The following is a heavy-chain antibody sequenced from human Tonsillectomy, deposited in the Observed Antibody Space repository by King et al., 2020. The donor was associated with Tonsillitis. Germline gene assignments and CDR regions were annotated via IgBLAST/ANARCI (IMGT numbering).Heavy chain of an antibody. V-gene: IGHV4-59*01. CDR2: ILYRGGT. D-gene: IGHD5-24*01. CDR1: GGSISGYY. CDR3: AGDRRDGFTDFYN. Sequence: QLQESGPGLVKPSETLSLTCTVSGGSISGYYWSWIRQPPGKGLEWIGNILYRGGTNFNPSLKSRGTISVDTSKNQFSLMLSSVTAADTAVYYCAGDRRDGFTDFYNWGQGTLVTDSS. J-gene: IGHJ4*02.